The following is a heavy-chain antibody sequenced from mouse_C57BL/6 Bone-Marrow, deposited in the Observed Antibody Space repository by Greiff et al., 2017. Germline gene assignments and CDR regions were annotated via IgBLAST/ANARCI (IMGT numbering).Heavy chain of an antibody. CDR3: ARSYYCGSSPFAY. CDR2: IYPRSGNT. D-gene: IGHD1-1*01. CDR1: GYTFTSYG. J-gene: IGHJ3*01. Sequence: QVQLQQSGAELARPGASVKLSCKASGYTFTSYGISWVKQRTGQGLEWIGEIYPRSGNTYYNEKFKGKATLTADKSSSTAYMELRSLTSEDSAVYFCARSYYCGSSPFAYWGQGTLVTVSA. V-gene: IGHV1-81*01.